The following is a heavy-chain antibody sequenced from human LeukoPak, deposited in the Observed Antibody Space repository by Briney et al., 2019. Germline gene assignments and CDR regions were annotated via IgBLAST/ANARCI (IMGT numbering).Heavy chain of an antibody. Sequence: ASVKVSCKVSGYTLTEFSMHWVRQAPGKGLEWMGGFDPEDGETIYAQKFQGRVTMTEDTSTDTAYMEPSSLRSEDTAVYYCATDLVWFGELFNDYWGQGTLVTVSS. D-gene: IGHD3-10*01. CDR2: FDPEDGET. V-gene: IGHV1-24*01. J-gene: IGHJ4*02. CDR3: ATDLVWFGELFNDY. CDR1: GYTLTEFS.